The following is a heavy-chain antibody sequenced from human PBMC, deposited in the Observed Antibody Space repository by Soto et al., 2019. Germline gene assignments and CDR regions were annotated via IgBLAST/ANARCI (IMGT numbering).Heavy chain of an antibody. D-gene: IGHD1-26*01. Sequence: QLQLQESGPGLVKPSETLSLTCTVSGGSIGSNTYYWDWIRQSPGKGLEWIGSISSSGSTYYNPSLYSRVTMPLDTSKTHSSPKLTPVTAADTAVYYCARAGVSYHPANSDLWGRGTLVTVSS. J-gene: IGHJ2*01. CDR1: GGSIGSNTYY. V-gene: IGHV4-39*02. CDR2: ISSSGST. CDR3: ARAGVSYHPANSDL.